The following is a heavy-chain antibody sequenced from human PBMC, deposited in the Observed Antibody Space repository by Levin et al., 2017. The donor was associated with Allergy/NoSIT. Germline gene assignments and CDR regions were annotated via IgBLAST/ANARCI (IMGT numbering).Heavy chain of an antibody. CDR2: VSSSGST. D-gene: IGHD5-18*01. V-gene: IGHV4-59*01. CDR1: GGSLSAYY. J-gene: IGHJ5*02. Sequence: SETLSLTCTVSGGSLSAYYWSWIRQPPGKTLDWIGYVSSSGSTNYNPSLKSRVTISVDTSKNQFSLKLNSVTAADTAIYFCARTWGYGWVFDPWGQGTLVTVSS. CDR3: ARTWGYGWVFDP.